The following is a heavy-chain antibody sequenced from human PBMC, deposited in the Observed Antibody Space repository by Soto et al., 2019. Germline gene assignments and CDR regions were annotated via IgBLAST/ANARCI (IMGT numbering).Heavy chain of an antibody. CDR1: GGTFSSYA. V-gene: IGHV1-69*01. J-gene: IGHJ6*02. D-gene: IGHD2-2*01. CDR2: SIPFFGTA. CDR3: ARVGYSTNYGMAV. Sequence: QVQLVQSGAEVKKPGSSVKVSCKASGGTFSSYAVNWVRQAPGQGLEWMGGSIPFFGTANYAQKFQGRVTITADESTSTAYMELRSLRSEDTAVYYCARVGYSTNYGMAVWGQGTTVTVSS.